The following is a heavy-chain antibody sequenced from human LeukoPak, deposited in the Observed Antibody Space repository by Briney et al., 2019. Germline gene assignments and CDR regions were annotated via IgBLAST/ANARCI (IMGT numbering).Heavy chain of an antibody. CDR3: ARDLSGVTGYTYGRGIDY. CDR2: IKKDGSEK. D-gene: IGHD5-18*01. CDR1: GLSFNTYG. J-gene: IGHJ4*02. Sequence: GGSLRLSCAASGLSFNTYGMSWVRQAPGKGLEWVAHIKKDGSEKYYVDSVKGRFTISRDNAKTSLYLQMNSLRAEDTAVYYCARDLSGVTGYTYGRGIDYWGQGTLVTVSS. V-gene: IGHV3-7*01.